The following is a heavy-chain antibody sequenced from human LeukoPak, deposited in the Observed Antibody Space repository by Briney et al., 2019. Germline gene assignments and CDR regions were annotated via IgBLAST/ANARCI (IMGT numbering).Heavy chain of an antibody. V-gene: IGHV3-21*01. J-gene: IGHJ4*02. D-gene: IGHD5-18*01. CDR2: ISTFSNYI. CDR3: ARQDTAMADY. CDR1: GFTFSNHY. Sequence: GGSLRLSCAASGFTFSNHYMTWVRQAPGKGLEWVSSISTFSNYIYYADSVKGRFTISRDNAKNSLYLQMNSLRAEDTAVYYCARQDTAMADYWGQGTLVTVSS.